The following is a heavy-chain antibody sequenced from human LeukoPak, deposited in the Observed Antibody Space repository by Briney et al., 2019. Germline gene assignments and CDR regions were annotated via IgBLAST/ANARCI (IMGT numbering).Heavy chain of an antibody. D-gene: IGHD5-18*01. V-gene: IGHV3-23*01. CDR3: AGRPTGYSSGYIH. CDR2: ISGSAHKI. CDR1: GFTFSNYA. Sequence: GGSLRLSCAVSGFTFSNYAVSWVRQAPEKGLDWVSVISGSAHKIRYADSVKGRFTISRDNSENIVYLQMNNLRVEDTAVYYCAGRPTGYSSGYIHWGQGTLVTVSA. J-gene: IGHJ4*02.